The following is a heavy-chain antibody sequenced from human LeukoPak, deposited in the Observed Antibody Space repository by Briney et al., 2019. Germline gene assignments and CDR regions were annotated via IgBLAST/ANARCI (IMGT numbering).Heavy chain of an antibody. V-gene: IGHV1-8*01. CDR2: MNPNSGNT. CDR3: ARARRYYYDSSGSLWDFDI. Sequence: GASVKVSCKASGYTFTSYDINWVRQATGQGLEWMGWMNPNSGNTGYAQKFQGRVTMTRNTSISTAYMELSSLRSEDTAVYYCARARRYYYDSSGSLWDFDIWGQGTMVTVSS. D-gene: IGHD3-22*01. J-gene: IGHJ3*02. CDR1: GYTFTSYD.